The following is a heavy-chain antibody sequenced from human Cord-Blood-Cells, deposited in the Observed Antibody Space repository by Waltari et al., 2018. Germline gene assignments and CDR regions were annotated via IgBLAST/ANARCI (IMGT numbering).Heavy chain of an antibody. J-gene: IGHJ5*02. V-gene: IGHV4-39*01. CDR1: GGSISSSRYS. CDR2: IYYSGGT. Sequence: QLQLQESGPGLVKPSETLSLTCTVPGGSISSSRYSWGGIRQPPGKGLEWIGGIYYSGGTYYNPTLKSRVTIAVDTSKNQFSLKLSSVTAADTAVYYCARSYYDFWSGYRYYNWFDPWGQGTLVTVSS. D-gene: IGHD3-3*01. CDR3: ARSYYDFWSGYRYYNWFDP.